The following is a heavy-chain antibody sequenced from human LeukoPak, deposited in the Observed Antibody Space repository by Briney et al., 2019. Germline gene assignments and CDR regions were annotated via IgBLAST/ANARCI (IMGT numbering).Heavy chain of an antibody. J-gene: IGHJ6*03. CDR3: ARDIFSSGWSYYYYMDV. CDR1: RYTFTSYA. Sequence: ASVKVSCKASRYTFTSYAMNWVRQAPGQGLEWMGWINTNTGNPTYAQGFTGRFVFSLDTSVSTAYLQISSLKAEDTAVYYCARDIFSSGWSYYYYMDVWGKGTTVTVSS. CDR2: INTNTGNP. V-gene: IGHV7-4-1*02. D-gene: IGHD6-19*01.